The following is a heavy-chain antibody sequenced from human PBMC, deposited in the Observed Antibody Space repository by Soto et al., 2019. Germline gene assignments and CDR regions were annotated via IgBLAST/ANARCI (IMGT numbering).Heavy chain of an antibody. J-gene: IGHJ6*02. V-gene: IGHV1-69*01. CDR1: GGTFSSYA. Sequence: QVQLVQSGAEVKKPGSSVKVSCKASGGTFSSYAISWVRQAPGQGLEWMGGIIPIFGTANYAQKFQGRVTITADESTSTAYMELRSLRSEDTAVYYCAREPGIAVAGRYYGMDVWGQGTTVTVSS. CDR2: IIPIFGTA. D-gene: IGHD6-19*01. CDR3: AREPGIAVAGRYYGMDV.